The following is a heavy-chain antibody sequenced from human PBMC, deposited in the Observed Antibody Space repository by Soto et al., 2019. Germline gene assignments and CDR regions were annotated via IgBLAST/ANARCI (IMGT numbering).Heavy chain of an antibody. D-gene: IGHD3-3*01. Sequence: QVQLVQSGAEVKKPGASVKVCCKASGYTFTSYDINWVRHATGQGLEWMGWMNPNSGNTGYTQKFQGRFTMTRNTSISTAYMELSSLRSEDTAVYYCARGYEGHYDFWRFDPWGQGTLVTVSS. V-gene: IGHV1-8*01. J-gene: IGHJ5*02. CDR2: MNPNSGNT. CDR1: GYTFTSYD. CDR3: ARGYEGHYDFWRFDP.